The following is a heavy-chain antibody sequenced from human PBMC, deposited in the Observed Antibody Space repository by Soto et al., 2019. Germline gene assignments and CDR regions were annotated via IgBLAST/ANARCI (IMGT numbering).Heavy chain of an antibody. CDR1: RFTFSSYA. Sequence: QVQLVESGGGVVQPGRSLRLSCAASRFTFSSYAMQWVRQAPGKGLEWVAAISYDGSNKYYADSVKGRFTISRDNSKNTLYLQMNSLRVEDTAVYYCASAPTTVVTPYYFDYWGQGTLVTVSS. D-gene: IGHD4-17*01. V-gene: IGHV3-30-3*01. CDR2: ISYDGSNK. J-gene: IGHJ4*02. CDR3: ASAPTTVVTPYYFDY.